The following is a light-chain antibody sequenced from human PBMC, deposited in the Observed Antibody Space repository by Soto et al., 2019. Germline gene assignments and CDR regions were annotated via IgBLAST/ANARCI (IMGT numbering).Light chain of an antibody. V-gene: IGKV3-20*01. CDR3: QKYDISQWT. Sequence: ELVLTPSPATLSLSPGERAQLSFRARQSLSSNFLAWYQQKPGQPHRIIIYDSYTRATGLKDRFSGSGSGTDFTLTIIRMEPEDFAVYYCQKYDISQWTCGNGTKVDIK. CDR1: QSLSSNF. CDR2: DSY. J-gene: IGKJ1*01.